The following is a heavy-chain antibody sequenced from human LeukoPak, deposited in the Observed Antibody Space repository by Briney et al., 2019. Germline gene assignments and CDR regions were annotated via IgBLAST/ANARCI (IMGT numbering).Heavy chain of an antibody. CDR3: ARYRIAAAATSRYWFDP. CDR2: INHSGST. J-gene: IGHJ5*02. D-gene: IGHD6-13*01. V-gene: IGHV4-34*01. CDR1: GGSFSGYY. Sequence: SETLSLTCAVYGGSFSGYYWSWIRQPPGKGLEWLGEINHSGSTNYNPSLKSRVTISVDTSKNQFSLKLSSVTAADTAVYYCARYRIAAAATSRYWFDPWGQGTLVTVSS.